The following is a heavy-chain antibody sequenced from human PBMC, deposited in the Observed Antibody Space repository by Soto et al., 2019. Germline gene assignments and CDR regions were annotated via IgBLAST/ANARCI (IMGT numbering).Heavy chain of an antibody. J-gene: IGHJ4*02. Sequence: TGGSLRLSCAASGFTFTDAWMSWVRQAPGKGLEWLGRVKDMTEGGAIDYAAPVKGRFIISRDDLKKTLYLQMNSLKSEDTAVYYCATLDRDTLSDDYWGQGTLVTVSS. V-gene: IGHV3-15*01. CDR3: ATLDRDTLSDDY. D-gene: IGHD3-16*02. CDR2: VKDMTEGGAI. CDR1: GFTFTDAW.